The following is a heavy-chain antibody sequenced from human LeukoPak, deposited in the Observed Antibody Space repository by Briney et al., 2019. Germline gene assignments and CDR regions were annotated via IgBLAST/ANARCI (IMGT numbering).Heavy chain of an antibody. CDR3: ARGGDSDDFDY. CDR2: ISSGGSTT. V-gene: IGHV3-11*01. CDR1: GFTFSDYY. D-gene: IGHD7-27*01. Sequence: NPGGSLRLSCAASGFTFSDYYMSWIRQAPGKGLQWISFISSGGSTTNYADSVKGRFTISRDNAKNSLYLQMNSLRAEDTAVYYCARGGDSDDFDYWGQGTLVTVSS. J-gene: IGHJ4*02.